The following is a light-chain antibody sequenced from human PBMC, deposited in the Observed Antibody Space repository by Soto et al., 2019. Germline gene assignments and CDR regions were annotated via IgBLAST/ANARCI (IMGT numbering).Light chain of an antibody. Sequence: DIQLTQSPSLLSASIGDRVTIAFLASHDISTFLAWYQQKPGKAPKLLIYEASTLQSGVPSRFSGSGSGTEFTLTISGLLPEDFAAYHCQQLYTLPFTFGQGTRLE. CDR1: HDISTF. CDR3: QQLYTLPFT. J-gene: IGKJ5*01. CDR2: EAS. V-gene: IGKV1-9*01.